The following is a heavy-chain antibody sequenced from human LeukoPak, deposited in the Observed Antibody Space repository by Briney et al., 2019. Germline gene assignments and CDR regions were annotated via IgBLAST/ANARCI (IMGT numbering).Heavy chain of an antibody. CDR1: GGSSSGYY. Sequence: SETLSLTCAVYGGSSSGYYWSWIRQPPGKGLEWIEEINHSGSTNYNPSLKSRVTISVDTSKNQFSLKLSSVTAADTAVYYCARGRGGATPHWGQGTLVTVSS. CDR3: ARGRGGATPH. CDR2: INHSGST. J-gene: IGHJ4*02. D-gene: IGHD1-26*01. V-gene: IGHV4-34*01.